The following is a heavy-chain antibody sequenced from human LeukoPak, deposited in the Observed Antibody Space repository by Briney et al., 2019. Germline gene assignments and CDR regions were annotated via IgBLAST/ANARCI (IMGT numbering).Heavy chain of an antibody. CDR1: GFTFSDYH. CDR2: ISSSSNTV. J-gene: IGHJ4*02. Sequence: GGSLGLSCAASGFTFSDYHMTWVRQAPGKGLEWVSYISSSSNTVYYADSVKGRLTVSRDNANNSLYVQMTNLRAEDTAVYYCARRAMGATSFDYWGQGTLVTVSS. V-gene: IGHV3-11*04. D-gene: IGHD1-26*01. CDR3: ARRAMGATSFDY.